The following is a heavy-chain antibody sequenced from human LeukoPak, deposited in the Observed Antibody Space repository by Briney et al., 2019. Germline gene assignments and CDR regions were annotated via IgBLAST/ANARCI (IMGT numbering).Heavy chain of an antibody. CDR1: GGSFSSYY. J-gene: IGHJ3*02. V-gene: IGHV4-4*07. D-gene: IGHD1-7*01. CDR2: LYTSGST. CDR3: ARCPGRYNWNFGDAFDI. Sequence: SETLSLTCTVSGGSFSSYYWSWIRQPAGKGLEWIGRLYTSGSTNYNPSLKSRVTMSIDTSKNQFSLKLSSVTAADTAVYFCARCPGRYNWNFGDAFDIWGPGKMVTVSS.